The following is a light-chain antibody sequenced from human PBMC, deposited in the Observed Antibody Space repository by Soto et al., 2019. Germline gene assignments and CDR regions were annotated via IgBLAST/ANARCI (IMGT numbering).Light chain of an antibody. CDR2: GAS. V-gene: IGKV3-20*01. J-gene: IGKJ1*01. CDR1: QSVSSSY. Sequence: EIVLTHSPGTPSLSPEERATLSCRASQSVSSSYLAWYQQKPGQAPRLRIYGASSRATGIPDRFSGSGSGTDFTLTISRLEPEDFAVYYCQQYGSPWTFGQGTKVDIK. CDR3: QQYGSPWT.